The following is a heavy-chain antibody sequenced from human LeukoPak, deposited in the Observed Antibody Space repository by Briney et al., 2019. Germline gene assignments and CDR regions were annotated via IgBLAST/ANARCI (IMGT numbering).Heavy chain of an antibody. CDR3: ARDGVHYDFWSGPTGGRYYYYYMDV. Sequence: SETLSLTCTVSGGPISSGDYYWSWIRQPPGKGLEWIGYIYYSGSTYYNPSLKTRVSISVETSQNQFSLKLRSVTAADTAVYYCARDGVHYDFWSGPTGGRYYYYYMDVWGKGTTVTVSS. D-gene: IGHD3-3*01. CDR1: GGPISSGDYY. CDR2: IYYSGST. V-gene: IGHV4-30-4*08. J-gene: IGHJ6*03.